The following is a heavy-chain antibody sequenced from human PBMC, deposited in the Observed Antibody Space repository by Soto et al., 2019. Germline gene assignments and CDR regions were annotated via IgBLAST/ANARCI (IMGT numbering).Heavy chain of an antibody. J-gene: IGHJ4*02. CDR1: GGSFSGYY. D-gene: IGHD6-6*01. CDR3: ARAARPISLYTFRITQKEYYFDY. Sequence: QVQLQQWGAGLLKPSETLSLTCAVYGGSFSGYYWSWIRQPPGKGLEWIGEINHSGSTNYNPSLKSRVTISVDTSKNQFSLKLSSVTAADTAVYYCARAARPISLYTFRITQKEYYFDYWGQGTLVTVSS. CDR2: INHSGST. V-gene: IGHV4-34*01.